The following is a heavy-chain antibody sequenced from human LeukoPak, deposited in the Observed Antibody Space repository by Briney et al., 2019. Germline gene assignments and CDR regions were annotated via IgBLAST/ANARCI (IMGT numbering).Heavy chain of an antibody. Sequence: GGSLRLSCAASGFTFSSYEMNWVRQAPGRGLEWVSYISSSGSTIYYAVSVKGRFTISRDNAKKSLYLQMDSLRAEDTAVYYCARDGRDYGSGSYYAYWGQGTLVTVPS. CDR1: GFTFSSYE. J-gene: IGHJ4*02. V-gene: IGHV3-48*03. CDR3: ARDGRDYGSGSYYAY. D-gene: IGHD3-10*01. CDR2: ISSSGSTI.